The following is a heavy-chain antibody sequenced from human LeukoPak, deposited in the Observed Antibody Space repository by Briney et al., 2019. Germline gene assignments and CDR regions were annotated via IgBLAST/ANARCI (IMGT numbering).Heavy chain of an antibody. CDR2: INPNSGGT. CDR3: ARDRGEGIQLWSTFDY. D-gene: IGHD5-18*01. CDR1: GYTFTGYY. Sequence: APVKVSCKASGYTFTGYYMHWVRQAPGQGLEWMGWINPNSGGTNYAQKFQGRVTMTRDTSISTAYMELSRLRSDDTAVYYCARDRGEGIQLWSTFDYWGQGPVDCVSS. J-gene: IGHJ4*02. V-gene: IGHV1-2*02.